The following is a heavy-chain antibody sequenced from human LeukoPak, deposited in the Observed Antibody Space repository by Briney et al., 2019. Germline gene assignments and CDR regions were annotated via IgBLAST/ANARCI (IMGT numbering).Heavy chain of an antibody. J-gene: IGHJ4*02. CDR1: GFTFSNYL. D-gene: IGHD3-22*01. CDR2: IKQDGSEK. CDR3: ARVYYDSSGYYPFDY. V-gene: IGHV3-7*03. Sequence: GGSLRLSCAASGFTFSNYLMSWVRQTPGKGLEWVANIKQDGSEKYYVDSVKGRFTISRDNSKNTLYLQMNSLRAEDTAVYYCARVYYDSSGYYPFDYWGQGTLVTVSS.